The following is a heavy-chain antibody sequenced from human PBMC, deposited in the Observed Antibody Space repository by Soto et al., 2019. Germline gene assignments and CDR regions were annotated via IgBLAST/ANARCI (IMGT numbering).Heavy chain of an antibody. D-gene: IGHD1-26*01. V-gene: IGHV3-21*01. J-gene: IGHJ4*02. CDR2: ISSSSSYI. Sequence: PGGSLRLSCAASGFTFSSYSMNWVRQAPGKGLEWVSSISSSSSYIYYANSVKGRFTISRDNAKNSLFLQMDSLRAEDTAVYYCSNSIMGRPSDCWGRGTLVTVSS. CDR3: SNSIMGRPSDC. CDR1: GFTFSSYS.